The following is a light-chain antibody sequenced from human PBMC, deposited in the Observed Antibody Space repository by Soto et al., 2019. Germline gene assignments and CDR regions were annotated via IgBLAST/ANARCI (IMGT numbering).Light chain of an antibody. CDR3: SSYAGSNNLV. V-gene: IGLV2-8*01. CDR2: EVS. CDR1: SSDVGGYNY. Sequence: QSALTQPPSASGSPGQSVTISCTGTSSDVGGYNYVSWYQQHPGKAPKLMIYEVSKRXSGXXXRFSGSKSGNTASLTVSGXXXXXEADYYCSSYAGSNNLVFGTGTKVTVL. J-gene: IGLJ1*01.